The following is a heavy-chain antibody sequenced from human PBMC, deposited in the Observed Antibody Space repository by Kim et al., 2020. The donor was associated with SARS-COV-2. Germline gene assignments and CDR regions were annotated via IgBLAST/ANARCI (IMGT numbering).Heavy chain of an antibody. CDR2: IIPIFGTA. CDR1: GGTFSSYA. Sequence: SVKVSCKASGGTFSSYAISWVRQAPGQGLEWMGGIIPIFGTANYAQKFQGRVTITADESTSTAYMELSSLRSEDTAVYYCASSVNWNTENNWFDPWGQGTLVTVSS. J-gene: IGHJ5*02. D-gene: IGHD1-1*01. V-gene: IGHV1-69*13. CDR3: ASSVNWNTENNWFDP.